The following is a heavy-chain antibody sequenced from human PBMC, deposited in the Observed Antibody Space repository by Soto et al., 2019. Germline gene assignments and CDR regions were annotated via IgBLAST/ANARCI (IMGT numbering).Heavy chain of an antibody. J-gene: IGHJ6*02. Sequence: AETLSLTCTVSGGSVSSGDYFWSWLRQSPGKRLEWIAYIYYSGSTNYNPSLKSRATISVDTSKSQVSLTLTSMTAADAALYYCARSPNYYYYGFDVWGQGTAVTVSS. CDR2: IYYSGST. D-gene: IGHD3-10*01. CDR1: GGSVSSGDYF. V-gene: IGHV4-61*08. CDR3: ARSPNYYYYGFDV.